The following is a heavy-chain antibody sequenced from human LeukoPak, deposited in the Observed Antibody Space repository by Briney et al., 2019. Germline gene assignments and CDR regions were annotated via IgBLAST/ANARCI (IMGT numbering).Heavy chain of an antibody. CDR1: GGSLSSSTYY. CDR2: IYYSGST. J-gene: IGHJ3*02. Sequence: SETLSLTCTVSGGSLSSSTYYWGWIRQPPGKGLEWIASIYYSGSTYYNPSLKSRVTISVDTSKNQFSLKVSSVTAADTAVYYCARLPAATDIGGQGTMVTVFS. CDR3: ARLPAATDI. V-gene: IGHV4-39*01.